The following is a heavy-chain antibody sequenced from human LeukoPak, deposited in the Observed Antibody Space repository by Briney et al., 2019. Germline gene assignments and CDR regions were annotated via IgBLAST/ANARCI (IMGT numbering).Heavy chain of an antibody. J-gene: IGHJ4*02. V-gene: IGHV5-51*01. CDR2: IYPGDSDT. D-gene: IGHD3-9*01. Sequence: GESLKISCKGSGYSFTSYWIGWVRQMPGKGLEWVGIIYPGDSDTRYSPSFQGQVTVSADKSISTAYLQWSSLKASDAAMYYCARLYDILTGNSFDYWGQGTLVTVSS. CDR1: GYSFTSYW. CDR3: ARLYDILTGNSFDY.